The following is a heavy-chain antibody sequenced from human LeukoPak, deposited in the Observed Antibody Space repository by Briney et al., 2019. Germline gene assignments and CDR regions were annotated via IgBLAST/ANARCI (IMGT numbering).Heavy chain of an antibody. V-gene: IGHV3-11*04. CDR1: GFTFNDCQ. Sequence: NPGGSLRLSCEGSGFTFNDCQMMWIRQAPGKGLEWISFISDSGNSIYYAKSVKGRFTVSRDDARNSVYLQMNSLRVEDTAVCYCARDMFFGVVTNRLDPWGQGTLVTVSS. CDR3: ARDMFFGVVTNRLDP. D-gene: IGHD3-3*01. CDR2: ISDSGNSI. J-gene: IGHJ5*02.